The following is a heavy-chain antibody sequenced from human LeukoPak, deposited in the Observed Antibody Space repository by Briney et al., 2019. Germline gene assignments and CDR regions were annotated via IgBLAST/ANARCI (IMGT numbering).Heavy chain of an antibody. D-gene: IGHD3-10*01. CDR2: ISYDGSNK. J-gene: IGHJ6*04. Sequence: GGSLRLSCAASGFTFSSYAMSWVRQAPGKGLEWAAVISYDGSNKYYADSVKGRFTISRDNSKNTLYLQMNSLRAEDTAVYYCARDRDYYGSGSYYVDVWGKGTTVTVSS. CDR1: GFTFSSYA. V-gene: IGHV3-30-3*01. CDR3: ARDRDYYGSGSYYVDV.